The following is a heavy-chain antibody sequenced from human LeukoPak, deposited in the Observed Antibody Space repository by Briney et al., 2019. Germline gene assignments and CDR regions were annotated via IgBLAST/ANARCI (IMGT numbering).Heavy chain of an antibody. CDR2: IIPIFGTA. CDR1: GGTFISYA. V-gene: IGHV1-69*13. J-gene: IGHJ4*02. D-gene: IGHD1-14*01. Sequence: RASVTVSCKASGGTFISYAISWVRQAPGQGLEWMGGIIPIFGTANYAQKFQGRVTITADESTSTAYMELSSLRSEDTAVYYCARENQTLLDYWGQGTLVTVSS. CDR3: ARENQTLLDY.